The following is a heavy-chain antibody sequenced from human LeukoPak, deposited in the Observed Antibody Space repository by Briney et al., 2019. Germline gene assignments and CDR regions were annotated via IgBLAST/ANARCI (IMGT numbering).Heavy chain of an antibody. D-gene: IGHD3-9*01. CDR1: RFNFNSFV. Sequence: GGSLRLSCAASRFNFNSFVMGWVRQPPGKGLEWVSSISTSSGYIFYADSLEGRVTISRDNAKNSLYLPMDSLRAEDTAVYYCATHGYSELRYFDWSTNEWGQGTLVTVSS. CDR2: ISTSSGYI. CDR3: ATHGYSELRYFDWSTNE. J-gene: IGHJ4*02. V-gene: IGHV3-21*06.